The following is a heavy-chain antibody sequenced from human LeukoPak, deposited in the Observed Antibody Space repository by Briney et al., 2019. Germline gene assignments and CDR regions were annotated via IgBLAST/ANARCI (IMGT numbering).Heavy chain of an antibody. CDR2: ISGSGGST. J-gene: IGHJ4*02. CDR1: SSSSYY. D-gene: IGHD6-13*01. CDR3: AKKARVAAAGHYFDY. Sequence: SSSSYYWGWIRQPPGKGLEWVSAISGSGGSTYYADSVKGRFTISRDNSKNTLYLQMNSLRAEDTAVYYCAKKARVAAAGHYFDYWGQGTLVTVSS. V-gene: IGHV3-23*01.